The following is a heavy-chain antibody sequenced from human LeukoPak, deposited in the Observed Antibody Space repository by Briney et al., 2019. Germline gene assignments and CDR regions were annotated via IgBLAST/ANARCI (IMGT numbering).Heavy chain of an antibody. CDR2: INHSGST. CDR1: GGSFSGYY. J-gene: IGHJ4*02. CDR3: ASLRRGELYSLGY. Sequence: SETLSLTCAVSGGSFSGYYWSWIRQPPGKGLEWIGEINHSGSTNYNRSLKSRVAISVDTSKTQFSLKLSSVTAADTAVYYCASLRRGELYSLGYWGQGTLVTVSS. D-gene: IGHD3-16*01. V-gene: IGHV4-34*01.